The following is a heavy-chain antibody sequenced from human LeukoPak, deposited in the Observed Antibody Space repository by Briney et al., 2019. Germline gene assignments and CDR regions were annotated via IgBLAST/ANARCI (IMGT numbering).Heavy chain of an antibody. CDR2: IIPIFGTA. Sequence: ASVKVSCKASGGTFSSYAISWVRQAPGQGLEWMGGIIPIFGTANYAQKFQGRVTITADKSTSTAYMELSSLRSEDTAVYYCARDYYPFNWFDPWGQGTLVSVSS. CDR1: GGTFSSYA. J-gene: IGHJ5*02. CDR3: ARDYYPFNWFDP. V-gene: IGHV1-69*06. D-gene: IGHD3-22*01.